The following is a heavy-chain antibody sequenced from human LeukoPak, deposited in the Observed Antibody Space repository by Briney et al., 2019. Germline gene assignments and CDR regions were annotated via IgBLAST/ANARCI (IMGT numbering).Heavy chain of an antibody. D-gene: IGHD3-22*01. CDR3: ARDHYDSSGYYYGDY. V-gene: IGHV1-18*01. CDR1: GYTFTSYG. J-gene: IGHJ4*02. Sequence: ASVKVSCKASGYTFTSYGISWVRQAPGQGLEWMGWISAYNGNTNYAQKLQGRVTMTTDTSTSTAYMELRSLRSDDTAVYYCARDHYDSSGYYYGDYWGQGTLVTVSS. CDR2: ISAYNGNT.